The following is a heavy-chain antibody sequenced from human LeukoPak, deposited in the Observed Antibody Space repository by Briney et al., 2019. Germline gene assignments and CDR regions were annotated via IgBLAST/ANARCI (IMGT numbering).Heavy chain of an antibody. CDR1: GFTFSSYW. CDR3: ARDRDCSSTSCYVEDDAFGI. CDR2: IKQDGSEK. Sequence: GGSLRLSCAASGFTFSSYWMSWVRQAPGKGLEWVANIKQDGSEKYYVDSVKGRFTISRDNAKNSLYLQMNSLRAEDTAVYYCARDRDCSSTSCYVEDDAFGIWGQGTMVTVSS. J-gene: IGHJ3*02. V-gene: IGHV3-7*01. D-gene: IGHD2-2*01.